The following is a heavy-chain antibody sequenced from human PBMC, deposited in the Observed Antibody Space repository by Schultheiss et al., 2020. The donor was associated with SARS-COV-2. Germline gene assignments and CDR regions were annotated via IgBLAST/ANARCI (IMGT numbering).Heavy chain of an antibody. CDR3: AKYDSSGYQYKNWYFDL. D-gene: IGHD3-22*01. J-gene: IGHJ2*01. V-gene: IGHV3-23*01. CDR2: ISANGGST. CDR1: GFTFSNFA. Sequence: GESLKISCAASGFTFSNFAMTWVRQAPGKGLEWVSAISANGGSTYYSDSVKGRFTISRDRSKNTVYLQMNSLRAEDTAVYYCAKYDSSGYQYKNWYFDLWGRGTLVTVSS.